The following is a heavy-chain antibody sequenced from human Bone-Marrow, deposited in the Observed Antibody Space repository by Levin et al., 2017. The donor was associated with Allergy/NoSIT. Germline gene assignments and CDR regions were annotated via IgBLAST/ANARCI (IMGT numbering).Heavy chain of an antibody. CDR3: ARDVANYYDSSGYYYGRWFDP. D-gene: IGHD3-22*01. J-gene: IGHJ5*02. CDR1: GFTFSDYY. CDR2: ITTRGDTM. V-gene: IGHV3-11*01. Sequence: LSLTCAASGFTFSDYYMSWIRQAPGKGLEWLSYITTRGDTMYYADSVKGRFTIFRDNARNSLYLQMNSLRVEDTAVYYCARDVANYYDSSGYYYGRWFDPWGQGTLVTVSS.